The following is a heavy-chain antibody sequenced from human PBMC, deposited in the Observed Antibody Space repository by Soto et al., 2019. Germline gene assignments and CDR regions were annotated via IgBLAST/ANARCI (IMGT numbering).Heavy chain of an antibody. CDR1: GGSISSSNW. Sequence: SETLSLTCAVSGGSISSSNWWSWIRQPPGKGLEWIGSISSSGTTYYDPSLKSRVTISVDTSMNQFSLKVNSVTAADTAMYYCARYCISTTCLLDYWGQGTLVTVSS. CDR2: ISSSGTT. V-gene: IGHV4-39*01. D-gene: IGHD2-2*01. CDR3: ARYCISTTCLLDY. J-gene: IGHJ4*02.